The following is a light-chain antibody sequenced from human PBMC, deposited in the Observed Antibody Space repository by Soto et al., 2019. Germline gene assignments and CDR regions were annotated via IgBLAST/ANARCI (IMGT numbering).Light chain of an antibody. CDR1: SSDVGGYNY. Sequence: QSALTQPASVSGSPGQSITISCTGTSSDVGGYNYVSWYQQHPGKAPKLMIYDVSNRPSGVSNRFSGSKSGNTASLTISGLQAEGEADYYCSSYTSSSTLVVFGTGTKLTVL. J-gene: IGLJ1*01. V-gene: IGLV2-14*01. CDR3: SSYTSSSTLVV. CDR2: DVS.